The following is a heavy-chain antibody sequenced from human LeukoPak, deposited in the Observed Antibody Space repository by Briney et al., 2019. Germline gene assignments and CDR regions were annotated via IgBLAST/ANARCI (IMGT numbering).Heavy chain of an antibody. J-gene: IGHJ4*02. CDR3: AVVAGRFLPDY. D-gene: IGHD6-19*01. CDR1: GFIFRSYA. Sequence: GGSLRLSCAASGFIFRSYAMSWVRQAPGKGLEWVSAISGSGGSTYYADSVKGRFTISRDNSKKTLFLQMDNLRVDDTAMYYCAVVAGRFLPDYWGQGTLVTVSS. V-gene: IGHV3-23*01. CDR2: ISGSGGST.